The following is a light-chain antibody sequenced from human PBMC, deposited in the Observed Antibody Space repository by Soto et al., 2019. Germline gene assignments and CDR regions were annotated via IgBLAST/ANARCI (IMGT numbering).Light chain of an antibody. CDR1: SSDVGGHNH. CDR2: DVN. Sequence: QSALTQPRSVSGSPGQSVTVSCTGTSSDVGGHNHVSWYQQHPGKAPKLMISDVNKRPSGVPDRFSGSKSGNTASLTISGLHAEDEADYYCCSFAGRIFVFGTGTKLTVL. J-gene: IGLJ1*01. V-gene: IGLV2-11*01. CDR3: CSFAGRIFV.